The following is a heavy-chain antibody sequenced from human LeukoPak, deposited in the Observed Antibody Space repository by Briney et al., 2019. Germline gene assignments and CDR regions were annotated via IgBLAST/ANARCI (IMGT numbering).Heavy chain of an antibody. Sequence: SQILSLTCAISGDSVSSNNAAWNWIRQSPSRGLEWLGRTYYRSKWGRDYALSVKSRITINPDTSKNQFSLQLNSVTPEDSAVYFCAREGGVYYYMDVWGKGTTVTVSS. CDR2: TYYRSKWGR. J-gene: IGHJ6*03. D-gene: IGHD3-16*01. CDR1: GDSVSSNNAA. CDR3: AREGGVYYYMDV. V-gene: IGHV6-1*01.